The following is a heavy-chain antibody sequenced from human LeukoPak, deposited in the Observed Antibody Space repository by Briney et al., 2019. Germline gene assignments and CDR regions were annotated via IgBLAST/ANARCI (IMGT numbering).Heavy chain of an antibody. Sequence: SETLSLTCTVSGGSISSYYWSWIRQPAGKGLEWIGRIYTSGSTNYNPSLKSRVTMSVDTSKNQFSLKLSSVTAADTAVYYCASTHYDFWSGYLNYYMDVWGKGTTVTVSS. V-gene: IGHV4-4*07. CDR1: GGSISSYY. CDR2: IYTSGST. D-gene: IGHD3-3*01. J-gene: IGHJ6*03. CDR3: ASTHYDFWSGYLNYYMDV.